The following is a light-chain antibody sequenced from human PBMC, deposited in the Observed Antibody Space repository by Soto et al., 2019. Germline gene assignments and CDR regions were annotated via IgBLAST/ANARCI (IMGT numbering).Light chain of an antibody. Sequence: IHMTQSPSALSASVGARVTSACRASQVIGNDLAWYQQKPGKAPRLLIFAASNLQSGVPSRFSGSGSGTDFTLTISSLQPEDFATYYCQQSYSTPITFGQGTRLEIK. CDR1: QVIGND. CDR2: AAS. J-gene: IGKJ5*01. CDR3: QQSYSTPIT. V-gene: IGKV1-39*01.